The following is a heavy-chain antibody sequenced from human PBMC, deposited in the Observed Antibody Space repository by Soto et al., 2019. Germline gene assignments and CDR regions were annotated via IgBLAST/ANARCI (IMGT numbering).Heavy chain of an antibody. CDR1: GFTFSSNG. J-gene: IGHJ4*02. Sequence: QVQLVESGGGVVQHGRSLRLSCAASGFTFSSNGMHWVRQAPGQGLEWVAVISYDGSDKYYADSVKGRFTISRDNSKNTLYLQVNSLRAEDTAVYYCAKDRSSSWSFDYWGQGTLVTVSS. CDR2: ISYDGSDK. CDR3: AKDRSSSWSFDY. V-gene: IGHV3-30*18. D-gene: IGHD6-13*01.